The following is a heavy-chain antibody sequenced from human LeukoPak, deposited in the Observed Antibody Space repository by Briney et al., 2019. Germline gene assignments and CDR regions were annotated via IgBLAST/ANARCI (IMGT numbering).Heavy chain of an antibody. J-gene: IGHJ4*02. D-gene: IGHD6-19*01. CDR1: GFIVSRNY. CDR3: ARGDLGHSSGWFLDY. Sequence: GGSLRLSCAASGFIVSRNYMSWVRQAPGKGLEGVSVIYSGGSTYYADPVKGRFSISRDNSKNTLYLQMNSLRAEDTAVYYCARGDLGHSSGWFLDYWGLGILVTVSS. CDR2: IYSGGST. V-gene: IGHV3-53*01.